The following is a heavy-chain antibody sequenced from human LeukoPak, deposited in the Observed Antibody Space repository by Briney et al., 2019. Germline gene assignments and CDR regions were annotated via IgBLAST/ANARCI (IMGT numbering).Heavy chain of an antibody. CDR1: SGSISTSNYY. V-gene: IGHV4-39*07. D-gene: IGHD5-18*01. J-gene: IGHJ4*02. Sequence: PSETLSLTCTVSSGSISTSNYYWGWVRQPPGKALEWIGNIFYSGSTYYNPSLKSRVTISVDTSKNQFSLKLSSVTAADTAVYYCARGDGYLSFDYWGQGTLVTVSS. CDR2: IFYSGST. CDR3: ARGDGYLSFDY.